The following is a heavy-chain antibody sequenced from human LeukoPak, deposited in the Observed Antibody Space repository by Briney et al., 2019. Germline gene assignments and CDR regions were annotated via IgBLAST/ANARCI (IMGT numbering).Heavy chain of an antibody. CDR2: IRSKAYGETA. J-gene: IGHJ4*02. V-gene: IGHV3-49*03. CDR3: TRDRGAYNLYDY. CDR1: GFTFGDYA. Sequence: GGSLRLSCTASGFTFGDYARSWIRQAPGKGLEWVGFIRSKAYGETADYAASVKGRFTISRGDSKAIAYLQMNSLKTEDTAVYHCTRDRGAYNLYDYWGQGTLVTVSS. D-gene: IGHD1-1*01.